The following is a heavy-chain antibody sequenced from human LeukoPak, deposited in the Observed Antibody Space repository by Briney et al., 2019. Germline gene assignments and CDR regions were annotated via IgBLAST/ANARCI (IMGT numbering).Heavy chain of an antibody. V-gene: IGHV4-39*01. Sequence: PSETLSLTCTVPGGSISSSSYYWGWIRQPPGKGLEWIGSIYYSGSTYYNPSLKSRVTISVDTSKNQFSLKLSSVTAADTAVYYCARLLGNYSFDYWGQGTLVTVSS. D-gene: IGHD4-23*01. CDR2: IYYSGST. CDR3: ARLLGNYSFDY. CDR1: GGSISSSSYY. J-gene: IGHJ4*02.